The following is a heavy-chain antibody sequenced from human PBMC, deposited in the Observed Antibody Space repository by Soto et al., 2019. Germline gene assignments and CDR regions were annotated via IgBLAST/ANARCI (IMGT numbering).Heavy chain of an antibody. J-gene: IGHJ5*02. CDR2: ISGNNVNT. CDR1: GYAFGSYG. CDR3: ARNMITFGGVIASEP. V-gene: IGHV1-18*01. Sequence: GASVKVSCKASGYAFGSYGISWVRQAPGQGLEWMGWISGNNVNTNYVQKLQGRVTLATDISTGTAYLELKSLRSDDTAVYYCARNMITFGGVIASEPWGQGTLVTVSS. D-gene: IGHD3-16*02.